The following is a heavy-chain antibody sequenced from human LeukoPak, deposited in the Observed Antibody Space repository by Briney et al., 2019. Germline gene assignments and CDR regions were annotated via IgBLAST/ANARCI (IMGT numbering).Heavy chain of an antibody. CDR2: IYSGGST. J-gene: IGHJ4*02. Sequence: GGSLRLSCAASGFTVSSNYMSWVRQAPGKGLEWVSVIYSGGSTYYADSVKGRFTISRDNSKNTLYLQMNSLRAEDTAVYYCARDRKAAGFDYWGQGTLVTDSS. CDR1: GFTVSSNY. D-gene: IGHD6-13*01. V-gene: IGHV3-53*01. CDR3: ARDRKAAGFDY.